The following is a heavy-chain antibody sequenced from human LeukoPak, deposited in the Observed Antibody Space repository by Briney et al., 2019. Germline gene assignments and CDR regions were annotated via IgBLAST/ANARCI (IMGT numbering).Heavy chain of an antibody. V-gene: IGHV3-7*01. CDR2: IKQDGREK. CDR1: GFTFSSFW. CDR3: ASNANPGGYYYYYYMDV. Sequence: PGGSLRLSCAASGFTFSSFWMTWVRQAPGKGLEWVANIKQDGREKYYVDSVKGRFTISRDNAKNSLYLQMNSLRAEDTAVYYCASNANPGGYYYYYYMDVWGKGTTVTVSS. J-gene: IGHJ6*03. D-gene: IGHD6-25*01.